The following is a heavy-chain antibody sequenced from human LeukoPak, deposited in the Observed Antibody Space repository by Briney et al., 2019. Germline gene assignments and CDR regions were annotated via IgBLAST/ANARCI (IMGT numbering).Heavy chain of an antibody. D-gene: IGHD3-10*01. CDR2: INHSGST. J-gene: IGHJ1*01. CDR3: ARKTSGSYYKSYFQH. CDR1: GGSFSGYY. V-gene: IGHV4-34*01. Sequence: PSETLSLTCAVYGGSFSGYYWSWIRQPPGKGLEWIGEINHSGSTNYNPSLKRRVTISVDTSKNQFSRKLSSVTAADTAVYYCARKTSGSYYKSYFQHWGQGTLVTVSS.